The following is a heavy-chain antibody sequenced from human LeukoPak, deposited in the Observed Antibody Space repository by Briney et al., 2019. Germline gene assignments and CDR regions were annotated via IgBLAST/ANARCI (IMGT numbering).Heavy chain of an antibody. Sequence: SETLSLTCTVSGGSISSSSYYWGWIRQPPGKGLEWIGSIYYSGSTYYNPSHKSRVTISVDTSKNQFSLKLSSVTAADTAVYYCARHSDFDNSFDHWGQGTLVTVSS. CDR1: GGSISSSSYY. D-gene: IGHD5-12*01. CDR3: ARHSDFDNSFDH. CDR2: IYYSGST. J-gene: IGHJ4*02. V-gene: IGHV4-39*07.